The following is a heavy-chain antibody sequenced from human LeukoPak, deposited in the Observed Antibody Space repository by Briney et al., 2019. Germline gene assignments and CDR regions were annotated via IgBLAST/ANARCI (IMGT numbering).Heavy chain of an antibody. CDR3: AKGPSTARYGSGRDRLFDY. D-gene: IGHD3-10*01. V-gene: IGHV3-23*01. CDR1: GFTFSSYA. Sequence: AGGSLRLSCAASGFTFSSYAMSWVRQAPGKGLEWVSAISGSGGSTYYADSVKGRFTISRDNSKNTLYLQMNSLRAEDTAVYYCAKGPSTARYGSGRDRLFDYWGQGTLVTVSS. J-gene: IGHJ4*02. CDR2: ISGSGGST.